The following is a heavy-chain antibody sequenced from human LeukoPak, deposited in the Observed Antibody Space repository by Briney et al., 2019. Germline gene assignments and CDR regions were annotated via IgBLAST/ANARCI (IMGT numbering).Heavy chain of an antibody. V-gene: IGHV3-48*01. D-gene: IGHD3-22*01. CDR3: ARDHVDGGSGYSRRGDY. CDR1: GFSFSNYN. Sequence: GGSLRLSCTASGFSFSNYNMNWVRQAPGKGLEWLSYISSSGSVKQYADSVKGRFTVSRGNAKNSLYLQMNSLRAEDTAIYYCARDHVDGGSGYSRRGDYWGQGTLVTVSS. J-gene: IGHJ4*02. CDR2: ISSSGSVK.